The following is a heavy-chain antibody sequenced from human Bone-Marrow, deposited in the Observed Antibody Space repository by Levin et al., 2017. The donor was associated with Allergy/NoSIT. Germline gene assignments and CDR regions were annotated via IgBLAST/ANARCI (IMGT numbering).Heavy chain of an antibody. V-gene: IGHV1-2*06. CDR1: GYTFTGYY. D-gene: IGHD3-3*01. CDR2: INPNSGGT. J-gene: IGHJ4*02. CDR3: ARVSAIGTIFGVVRMEYFDY. Sequence: GESLKISCKASGYTFTGYYMHWVRQAPGQGLEWMGRINPNSGGTNYAQKFQGRVTMTRDTSISTAYMELSRLRSDDTAVYYCARVSAIGTIFGVVRMEYFDYWGQGTLVTVSS.